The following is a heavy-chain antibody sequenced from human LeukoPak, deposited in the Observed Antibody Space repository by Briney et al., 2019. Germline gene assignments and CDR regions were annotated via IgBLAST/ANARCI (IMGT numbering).Heavy chain of an antibody. V-gene: IGHV4-4*09. CDR2: IYTSGST. CDR3: ARQPGTGGINW. CDR1: GGSISSYI. J-gene: IGHJ4*02. D-gene: IGHD3-16*01. Sequence: SETLSLTCSVSGGSISSYIWSWIRQPPGKGLEWIGYIYTSGSTDYNPSLKSRVTISVDRSKNQFSLKLNSVTAADTAFYYCARQPGTGGINWWGQGTLVTVSS.